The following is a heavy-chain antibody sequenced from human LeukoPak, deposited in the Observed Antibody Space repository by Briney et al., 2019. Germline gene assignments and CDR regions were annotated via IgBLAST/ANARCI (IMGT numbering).Heavy chain of an antibody. CDR3: ARQKFDGGVLGGFDI. J-gene: IGHJ3*02. V-gene: IGHV4-39*01. CDR2: IYYSGST. CDR1: GGSISSRSYY. D-gene: IGHD3-16*02. Sequence: KPSETLSLTCTVSGGSISSRSYYWGWIRQPPGKGLEWIGSIYYSGSTYYNASLKSRVTISVDTSKNQLSLKLSSVTAADTAVYYCARQKFDGGVLGGFDIWGQGTMVTVSS.